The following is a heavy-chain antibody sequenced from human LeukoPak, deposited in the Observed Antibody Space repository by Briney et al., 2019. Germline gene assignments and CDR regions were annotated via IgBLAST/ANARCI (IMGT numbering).Heavy chain of an antibody. CDR1: GYTFTSYG. CDR2: INPNSGGT. CDR3: ARYYDFWSGYPALDY. J-gene: IGHJ4*02. Sequence: ASVKVSCKASGYTFTSYGISWVRQAPGQGLEWMGWINPNSGGTNYAQKFQGRVTMTRDTSISTAYMELSRLRSDDTAVYYCARYYDFWSGYPALDYWAREPWSPSPQ. D-gene: IGHD3-3*01. V-gene: IGHV1-2*02.